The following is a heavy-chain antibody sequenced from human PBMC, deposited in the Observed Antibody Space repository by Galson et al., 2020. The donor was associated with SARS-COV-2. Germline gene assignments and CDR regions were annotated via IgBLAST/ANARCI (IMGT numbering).Heavy chain of an antibody. J-gene: IGHJ5*02. CDR3: ARFIASSSWTEGFDP. V-gene: IGHV1-18*04. CDR1: GYTFTSYG. CDR2: ISAYNGNT. Sequence: ASVKVSCKASGYTFTSYGIRWVRQAPGQGLEWMGWISAYNGNTNYAQKLQGRVTMTTDTSTSTAYMELRSLRSDDTAVYYCARFIASSSWTEGFDPWGQGTLVTVSS. D-gene: IGHD6-13*01.